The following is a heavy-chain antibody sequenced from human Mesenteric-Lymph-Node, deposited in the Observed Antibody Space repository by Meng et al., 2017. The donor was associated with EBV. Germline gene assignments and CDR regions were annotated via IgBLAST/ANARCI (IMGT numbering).Heavy chain of an antibody. CDR3: ARITFGGAIGD. Sequence: QGQLQESGPGLVKLSGSLSLHCAVSSGSISNSNWWSWVRQPPGKGLQWIGEIFHSGGTNYNPSLKSRVTISVDKSKNQFSLKVNSLTAADTAVYYCARITFGGAIGDWGQGTLVTVSS. D-gene: IGHD3-16*02. V-gene: IGHV4-4*02. CDR1: SGSISNSNW. CDR2: IFHSGGT. J-gene: IGHJ4*02.